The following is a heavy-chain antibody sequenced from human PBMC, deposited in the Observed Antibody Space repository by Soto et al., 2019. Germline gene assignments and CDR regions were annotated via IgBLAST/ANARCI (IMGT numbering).Heavy chain of an antibody. D-gene: IGHD3-9*01. CDR2: ISAYNGNT. CDR3: AGDGSRYFDWLSRLYYFDY. J-gene: IGHJ4*02. CDR1: GYTFTSYG. V-gene: IGHV1-18*01. Sequence: QVQLVQSGAEVKKPGASVKVSCKASGYTFTSYGISWVRQAPGQGLEWMGWISAYNGNTNYAQKLQGRVTMTTDTSKSTAYMELGSLRSDDTAVYYCAGDGSRYFDWLSRLYYFDYWGQGTLVTVSS.